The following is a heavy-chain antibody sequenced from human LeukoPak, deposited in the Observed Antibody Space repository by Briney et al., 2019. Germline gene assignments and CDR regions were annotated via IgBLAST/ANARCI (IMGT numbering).Heavy chain of an antibody. CDR3: ARDDVLRFLEWLSYFDY. CDR1: GFTFSSYS. J-gene: IGHJ4*02. D-gene: IGHD3-3*01. V-gene: IGHV3-21*01. Sequence: GGSLRLSCAASGFTFSSYSMNWVRQAPGKGLEWVSSISSSSSYIDYADSVKGRFTISRDNAKNSLYLQMNSLRAEDTAVYYCARDDVLRFLEWLSYFDYWGQGTLVTVSS. CDR2: ISSSSSYI.